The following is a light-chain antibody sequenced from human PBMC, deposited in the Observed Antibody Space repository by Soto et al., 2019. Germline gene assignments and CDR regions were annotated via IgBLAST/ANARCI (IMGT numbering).Light chain of an antibody. CDR1: QSISSSF. CDR2: GAS. V-gene: IGKV3-20*01. J-gene: IGKJ4*01. CDR3: QHYGSYPPFT. Sequence: EFVLTQSPATLSLSPGERATLSCRASQSISSSFLAWYQQKPGQAPRLLIYGASSRGTGIPDRCSGSGSGTDFTLTISRLEPEDCAVYYCQHYGSYPPFTFGGGTKVEIK.